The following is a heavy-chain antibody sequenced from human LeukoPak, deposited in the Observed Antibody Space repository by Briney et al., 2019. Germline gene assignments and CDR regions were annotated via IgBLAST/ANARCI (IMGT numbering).Heavy chain of an antibody. CDR2: MNPNSGNT. CDR3: ARHASRFDY. Sequence: ASVKVSCKASGYTFTSYDINWVRQATGQGPEWMGWMNPNSGNTGYAQKFQGRVTITRNTSISTAYMGLSSLRSEDTAVYYCARHASRFDYWGQGTLVTVSS. J-gene: IGHJ4*02. CDR1: GYTFTSYD. V-gene: IGHV1-8*03.